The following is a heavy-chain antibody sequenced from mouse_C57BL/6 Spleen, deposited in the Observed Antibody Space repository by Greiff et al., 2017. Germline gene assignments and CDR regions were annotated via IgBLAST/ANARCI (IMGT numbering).Heavy chain of an antibody. D-gene: IGHD2-5*01. V-gene: IGHV1-7*01. Sequence: VQLQESGAELAKPGASVKLSCKASGYTFTSYWMHWVKQRPGQGLEWIGYINPSSGYTKYNQKFKDKATLTADKSSSTAYMQLSSLTYEDSAVYYCARVDSNYDYAMDYWGQGTSVTVSS. CDR2: INPSSGYT. J-gene: IGHJ4*01. CDR1: GYTFTSYW. CDR3: ARVDSNYDYAMDY.